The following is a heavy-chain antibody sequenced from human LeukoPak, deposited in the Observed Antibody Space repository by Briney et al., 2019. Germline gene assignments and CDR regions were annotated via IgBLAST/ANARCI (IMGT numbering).Heavy chain of an antibody. D-gene: IGHD2-21*01. CDR3: ARSPKYCGGDCYLSNWFDP. CDR2: INPNSGGT. J-gene: IGHJ5*02. V-gene: IGHV1-2*02. CDR1: GYTFTGYY. Sequence: GASVKVSCKASGYTFTGYYMHWVRQAPGQGLEWMGWINPNSGGTNYAQKFQGRVTMTRDTSISTAYMELSRLRSDDTAVYYCARSPKYCGGDCYLSNWFDPWGQGTLVTVSS.